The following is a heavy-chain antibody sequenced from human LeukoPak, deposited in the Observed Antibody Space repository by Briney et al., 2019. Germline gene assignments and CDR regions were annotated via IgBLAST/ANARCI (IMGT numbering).Heavy chain of an antibody. V-gene: IGHV1-18*01. D-gene: IGHD3-22*01. Sequence: GASVKVSCKASGYTFTSYGIRWVRQAPGEGLEWMGWISAYNGNTNYAQKLQGRVTMTTDTSTSTPSMELRSLTSDDPAVYYCARDDDSERPDYWGHGTLVTVSS. J-gene: IGHJ4*01. CDR2: ISAYNGNT. CDR3: ARDDDSERPDY. CDR1: GYTFTSYG.